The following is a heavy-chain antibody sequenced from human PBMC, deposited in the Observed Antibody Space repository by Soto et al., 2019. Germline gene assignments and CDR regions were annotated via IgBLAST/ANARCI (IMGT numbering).Heavy chain of an antibody. Sequence: VQLVESGGGVIQPGRSLRVSCAASGFTFSNYGMGWVRQAPGKGPEWVSLISYGGRNKFYAYSLKGRFTISRDNSNNTLYLQMNSLSAEDTAVYYCARDRGGFYGSGTAVHTFDYWGPGTLVTVSS. D-gene: IGHD3-10*01. J-gene: IGHJ4*02. CDR3: ARDRGGFYGSGTAVHTFDY. CDR1: GFTFSNYG. CDR2: ISYGGRNK. V-gene: IGHV3-30*03.